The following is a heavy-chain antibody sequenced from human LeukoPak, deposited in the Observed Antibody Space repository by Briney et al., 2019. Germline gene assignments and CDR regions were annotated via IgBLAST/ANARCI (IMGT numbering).Heavy chain of an antibody. CDR2: IDNFGST. CDR3: VGYGGNSF. V-gene: IGHV3-66*01. Sequence: GGSLRLSCVVSGFTVSNNHMSWVRQAPGKGLEWVSLIDNFGSTFCADSVKGRFTISRDSSKNTLYIQMNSLRVEDTALYYCVGYGGNSFWGQGTLVTVSS. D-gene: IGHD4-23*01. J-gene: IGHJ4*02. CDR1: GFTVSNNH.